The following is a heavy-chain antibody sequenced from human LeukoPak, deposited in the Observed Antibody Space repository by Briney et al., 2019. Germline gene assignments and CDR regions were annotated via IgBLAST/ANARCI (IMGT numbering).Heavy chain of an antibody. CDR3: ARVQCSSTSCYTNWFDP. Sequence: ASVKVSCKASGYTFTSYDINWVRQATGQGLEWMGWMNPNSGNTGYAQKFQGRVTMTRNTSINTAYMELSSLRSEDTAVYYCARVQCSSTSCYTNWFDPWGQGTLVTVSS. V-gene: IGHV1-8*01. D-gene: IGHD2-2*02. J-gene: IGHJ5*02. CDR2: MNPNSGNT. CDR1: GYTFTSYD.